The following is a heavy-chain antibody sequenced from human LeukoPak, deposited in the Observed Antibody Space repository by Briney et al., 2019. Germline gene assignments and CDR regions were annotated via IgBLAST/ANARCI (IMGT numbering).Heavy chain of an antibody. Sequence: SETLSLTCTVSGGSISSGTYYWGWIRRPPGKGLEWIGSIYYSGSTSYNPSLKSRVTISVDTSKNQFSLKLDSVTAADTAVYYCARNASDSGTSYFDYWGQGTLVTVSS. D-gene: IGHD1-26*01. CDR2: IYYSGST. V-gene: IGHV4-39*01. J-gene: IGHJ4*02. CDR1: GGSISSGTYY. CDR3: ARNASDSGTSYFDY.